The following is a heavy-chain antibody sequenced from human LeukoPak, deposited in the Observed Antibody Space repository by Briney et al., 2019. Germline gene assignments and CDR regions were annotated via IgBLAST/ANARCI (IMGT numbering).Heavy chain of an antibody. V-gene: IGHV5-51*01. CDR3: ARLISDSSELDY. CDR2: IYPGDSDT. CDR1: GYSFTSYW. D-gene: IGHD3-22*01. J-gene: IGHJ4*02. Sequence: GEFLKISCKGSGYSFTSYWIGWVRQMPGKGLEGMGIIYPGDSDTRYSPSFQGQVTISADKSLSTAYLPWSSLKASDTHIYYCARLISDSSELDYWGQGTLVTVSS.